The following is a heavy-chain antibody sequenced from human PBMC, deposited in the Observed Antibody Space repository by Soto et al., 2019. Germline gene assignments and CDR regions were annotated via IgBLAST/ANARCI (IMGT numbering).Heavy chain of an antibody. CDR3: AREDETSNYFDY. V-gene: IGHV4-31*03. D-gene: IGHD2-2*01. J-gene: IGHJ4*02. CDR2: IYYTGTT. CDR1: GGSISSGGHY. Sequence: QVQLQESGPGLVKPSQALSLICTVSGGSISSGGHYWSWIRQHPGKGLEWIGYIYYTGTTYYNPSLTSRLTISVDSSRNQFSLMLSSVTAADTAVYYCAREDETSNYFDYWGQGTLVTVSS.